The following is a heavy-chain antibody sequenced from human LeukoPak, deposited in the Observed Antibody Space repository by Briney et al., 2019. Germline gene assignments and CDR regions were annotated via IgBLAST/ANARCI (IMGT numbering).Heavy chain of an antibody. D-gene: IGHD3-22*01. CDR3: ARARDPPRYYDSSGYYFDY. V-gene: IGHV1-69*13. CDR2: IIPIFGTA. Sequence: ASVKVSCKASGGTFSSYAISWVRQAPGQGLEWMGGIIPIFGTANYAQKFQGRVTITADESTSTAYMELSSLRSEDTAVYYCARARDPPRYYDSSGYYFDYWGQGTLVTVSS. J-gene: IGHJ4*02. CDR1: GGTFSSYA.